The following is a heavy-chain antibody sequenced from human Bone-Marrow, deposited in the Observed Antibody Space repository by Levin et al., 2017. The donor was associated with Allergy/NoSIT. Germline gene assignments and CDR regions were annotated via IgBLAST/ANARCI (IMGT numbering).Heavy chain of an antibody. Sequence: SETLSLTCTVSGGSISSYYWSWIRQPPGKGLEWIGYIYYSGSTNYNPSLKSRVTISVDTSKNQFSLKLSSVTAADTAVYYCARGGVYDILTGYELRAFDSWGQGTMVTVSS. J-gene: IGHJ3*02. CDR2: IYYSGST. D-gene: IGHD3-9*01. V-gene: IGHV4-59*01. CDR3: ARGGVYDILTGYELRAFDS. CDR1: GGSISSYY.